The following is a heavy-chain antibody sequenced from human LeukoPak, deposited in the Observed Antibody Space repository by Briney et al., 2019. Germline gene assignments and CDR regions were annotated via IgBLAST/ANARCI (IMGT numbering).Heavy chain of an antibody. V-gene: IGHV3-48*03. Sequence: GGSLRLSCAASGFTFSSYEMNWVRQAPGKGLEWVSYISSSGSTIYYADSVKGRFTISRDNAKNSLYLQMNSLRAEDTAVYYCAREGYYDQGEFDPWGQGTLVTVSS. CDR2: ISSSGSTI. D-gene: IGHD3-22*01. CDR1: GFTFSSYE. J-gene: IGHJ5*02. CDR3: AREGYYDQGEFDP.